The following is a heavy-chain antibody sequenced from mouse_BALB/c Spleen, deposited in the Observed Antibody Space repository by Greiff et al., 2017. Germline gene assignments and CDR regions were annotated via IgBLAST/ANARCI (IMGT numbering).Heavy chain of an antibody. V-gene: IGHV5-6*03. D-gene: IGHD1-1*01. Sequence: EVKLVESGGGLVKPGGSLKLSCAASGFTFSSYAMSWVRQSPEKRLEWVAEISSGGSYTYYPDSVKGRFTISRDNAKNTLYLQMSSLKSEDTAMYYCARRGYGSLFDYWGQGTTLTVSS. CDR3: ARRGYGSLFDY. CDR1: GFTFSSYA. J-gene: IGHJ2*01. CDR2: ISSGGSYT.